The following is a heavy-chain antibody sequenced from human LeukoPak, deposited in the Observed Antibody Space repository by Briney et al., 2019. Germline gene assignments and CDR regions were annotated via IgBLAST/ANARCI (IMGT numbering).Heavy chain of an antibody. CDR2: IQHGGGDK. V-gene: IGHV3-30*02. D-gene: IGHD3-16*01. Sequence: GGSLRLSCEASGFTFSRHDMHWVRQAPGKGLEWVAFIQHGGGDKNYADSVKGRFTISRDNSKNTLYLQMNSLRAEDTAVYYCAKWIYATAPFDPWGQGTLVTVSS. CDR1: GFTFSRHD. J-gene: IGHJ5*02. CDR3: AKWIYATAPFDP.